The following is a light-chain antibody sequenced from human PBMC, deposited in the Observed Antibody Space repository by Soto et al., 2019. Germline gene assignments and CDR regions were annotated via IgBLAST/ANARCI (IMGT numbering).Light chain of an antibody. Sequence: DIVLSQSPGTLSLSPGETATLSCRASQSVSSSYLAWYQQKPGQAPRLLIYGASNRATGIPDRFSGSGSGTDFTLTISRLEPEDFAVYYCQQYGSPPWTFGQGTKVDIK. V-gene: IGKV3-20*01. CDR1: QSVSSSY. CDR3: QQYGSPPWT. CDR2: GAS. J-gene: IGKJ1*01.